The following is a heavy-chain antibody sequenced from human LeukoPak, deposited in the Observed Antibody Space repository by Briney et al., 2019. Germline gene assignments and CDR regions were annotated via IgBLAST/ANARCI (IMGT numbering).Heavy chain of an antibody. V-gene: IGHV2-5*02. CDR3: AHRRGYSSGGYYYYYMDV. J-gene: IGHJ6*03. CDR1: GFSLSTSGVG. D-gene: IGHD6-25*01. Sequence: SGPTLVKPTQTLTLTCTFSGFSLSTSGVGVGWIRQPPGKALEWLALIYWDDDKRYSPSLRSRLTITKDTSKNQVVLTMTNMDPVDTATYYCAHRRGYSSGGYYYYYMDVWGKGTTVTVSS. CDR2: IYWDDDK.